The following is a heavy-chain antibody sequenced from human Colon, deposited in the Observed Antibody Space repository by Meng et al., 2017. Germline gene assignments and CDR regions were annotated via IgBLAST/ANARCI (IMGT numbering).Heavy chain of an antibody. Sequence: QPQLQESGPGLVKPSEALSLTCSVSGGSISTSGYYWGWIRQPPGKGLGWIGEIPHRGSSAYNPSLKSRVSMSIDKSKNQFSLKLTSVTAADTAVYHCLRGSGGSVWGQGTLVTVSS. D-gene: IGHD3-10*01. CDR3: LRGSGGSV. CDR1: GGSISTSGYY. CDR2: IPHRGSS. J-gene: IGHJ1*01. V-gene: IGHV4-39*07.